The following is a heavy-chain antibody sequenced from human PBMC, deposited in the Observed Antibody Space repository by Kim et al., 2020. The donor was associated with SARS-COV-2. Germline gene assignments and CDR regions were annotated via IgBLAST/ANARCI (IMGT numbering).Heavy chain of an antibody. CDR2: ISYDGSNK. V-gene: IGHV3-30-3*01. D-gene: IGHD3-22*01. Sequence: GGSLRLSCAASGFTFSSYAMHWVRQAPGKGLEWVAVISYDGSNKYYADSVKGRFTISRDNSKNTLYLQMNSLRAEDTAVYYCARGGVPLYDSSGYYFGADWFDPWGQGTLVTVSS. CDR3: ARGGVPLYDSSGYYFGADWFDP. CDR1: GFTFSSYA. J-gene: IGHJ5*02.